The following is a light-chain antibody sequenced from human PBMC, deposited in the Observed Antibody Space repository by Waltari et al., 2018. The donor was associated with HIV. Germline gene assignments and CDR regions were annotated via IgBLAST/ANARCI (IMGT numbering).Light chain of an antibody. J-gene: IGKJ1*01. CDR2: DAS. CDR3: QQRSNWPRT. V-gene: IGKV3-11*01. Sequence: EIVLTQSPATLSLPPGERATLSCRASQSVSRYLAWYRQKPGQAPRLLIYDASNRATGIPARFSGSGSGSDFTLTISSLEPEDFAVYYCQQRSNWPRTFGQGTKVEIK. CDR1: QSVSRY.